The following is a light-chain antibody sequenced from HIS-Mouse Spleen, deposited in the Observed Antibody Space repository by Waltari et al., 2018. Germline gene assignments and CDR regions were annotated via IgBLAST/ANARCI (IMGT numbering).Light chain of an antibody. CDR1: SRDVGSYYL. CDR2: EGS. Sequence: QSALTQPASVSGSPGQSITISCTGTSRDVGSYYLVSWYQQHPGKAPKLMIYEGSKRPSGVSNRFSGSKSGNTASLTISGLQAEDEADYYCCSYAGSSTFEVFGGGTKLTVL. CDR3: CSYAGSSTFEV. V-gene: IGLV2-23*03. J-gene: IGLJ2*01.